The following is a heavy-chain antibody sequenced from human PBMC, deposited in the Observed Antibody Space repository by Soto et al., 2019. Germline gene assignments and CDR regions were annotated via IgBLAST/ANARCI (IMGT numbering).Heavy chain of an antibody. D-gene: IGHD3-10*01. CDR2: ISYDGSNK. CDR3: ARDPSAGGSVYYYYGMDV. Sequence: QVQLVESGGGVVQPGRSLRLSCAASGFTFSSYAMHWVRQAPGKGLEWVAVISYDGSNKYYADSVKGRFTISRDNSKNTLYLQMNSLRAEDTAVYYCARDPSAGGSVYYYYGMDVWGQGTTVTVSS. CDR1: GFTFSSYA. V-gene: IGHV3-30-3*01. J-gene: IGHJ6*02.